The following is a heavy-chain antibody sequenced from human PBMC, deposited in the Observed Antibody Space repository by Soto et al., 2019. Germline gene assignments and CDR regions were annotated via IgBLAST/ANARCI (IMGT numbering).Heavy chain of an antibody. CDR3: ARIGDGNQRPFDY. V-gene: IGHV1-69*01. J-gene: IGHJ4*02. CDR2: IIPVFNSA. D-gene: IGHD6-25*01. Sequence: QVRLVQSGAAVKKPGSSVKVSCKASGYTFSSYTINWVRQAPGQGLELMGGIIPVFNSATYAQKFQGRVTITADESTSTAYLELRSLRSEDTAVYYCARIGDGNQRPFDYWGQGTLVTVSS. CDR1: GYTFSSYT.